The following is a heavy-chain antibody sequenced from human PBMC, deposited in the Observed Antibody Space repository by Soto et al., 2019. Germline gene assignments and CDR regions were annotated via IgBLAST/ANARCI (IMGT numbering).Heavy chain of an antibody. V-gene: IGHV4-31*03. D-gene: IGHD1-1*01. Sequence: QAQLQESGPKLVKPSQTLSLTCSVSGGSISTVGHYWTWIRQPPGKVLEWIGSIYHTGSPYYSKSLRSRLTLSVATSKSQFSLRLSSVTAADTALYCCARATGTMRSRNCDYWGQGSLVTVSS. CDR2: IYHTGSP. CDR1: GGSISTVGHY. CDR3: ARATGTMRSRNCDY. J-gene: IGHJ4*02.